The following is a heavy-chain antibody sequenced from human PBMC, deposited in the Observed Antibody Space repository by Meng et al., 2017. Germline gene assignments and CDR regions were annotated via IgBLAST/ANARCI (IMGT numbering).Heavy chain of an antibody. J-gene: IGHJ3*02. CDR2: ISSSSYI. Sequence: GESLKISCAASGFTFSSYSMNWVRQAPGKGLEWGSSISSSSYIYYADSVKGRFTISRDNAKNSLYLQMNSLRAEDTAVYYCAREGYYDSSGYAAFDIWGQGTMVTVSS. CDR3: AREGYYDSSGYAAFDI. D-gene: IGHD3-22*01. CDR1: GFTFSSYS. V-gene: IGHV3-21*01.